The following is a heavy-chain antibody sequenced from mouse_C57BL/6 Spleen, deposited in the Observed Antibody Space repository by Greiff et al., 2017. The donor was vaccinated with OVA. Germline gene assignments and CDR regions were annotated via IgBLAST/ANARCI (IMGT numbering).Heavy chain of an antibody. CDR3: TRDYGSSPYYFDY. CDR1: GYTFTSYW. D-gene: IGHD1-1*01. J-gene: IGHJ2*01. V-gene: IGHV1-5*01. CDR2: IYPGNSDT. Sequence: EVMLVESGTVLARPGASVKMSCKTSGYTFTSYWMHWVKQRPGQGLEWIGAIYPGNSDTSYNQKFKGKAKLTAVTSASTAYMELSSLTNEDSAVYYCTRDYGSSPYYFDYWGQGTTLTVSS.